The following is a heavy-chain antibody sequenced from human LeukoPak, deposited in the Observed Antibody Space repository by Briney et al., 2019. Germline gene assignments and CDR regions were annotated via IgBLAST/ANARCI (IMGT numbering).Heavy chain of an antibody. J-gene: IGHJ4*02. V-gene: IGHV4-59*01. CDR3: ARGFCSGGRCYCGIFDS. CDR1: GRSISPYY. Sequence: SETLSLTCTVCGRSISPYYWRWIRQPPARGREGIGYIYYSGSTKHNPSLKSRFSISVETSKNQFSLKLISVTAADTAVYYRARGFCSGGRCYCGIFDSWGQGNLVTVSS. CDR2: IYYSGST. D-gene: IGHD2-15*01.